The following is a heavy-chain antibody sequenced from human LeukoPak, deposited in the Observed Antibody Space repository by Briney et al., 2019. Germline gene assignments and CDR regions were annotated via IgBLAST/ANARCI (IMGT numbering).Heavy chain of an antibody. CDR3: AKDLQVLLWFGEDGFDI. Sequence: GGSLRLSCAASGFSFSVYWMHWVRQAPGKGPVWVSRIKTDGSITDYADFVKGRFTITRDNSKNTLYLQMNSLRAEDTAVYYCAKDLQVLLWFGEDGFDIWGQGTMVTVSS. CDR2: IKTDGSIT. CDR1: GFSFSVYW. J-gene: IGHJ3*02. V-gene: IGHV3-74*01. D-gene: IGHD3-10*01.